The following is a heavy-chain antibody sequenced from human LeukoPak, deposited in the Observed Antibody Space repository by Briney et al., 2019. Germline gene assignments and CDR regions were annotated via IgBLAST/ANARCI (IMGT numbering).Heavy chain of an antibody. CDR2: INSDGSST. V-gene: IGHV3-74*01. J-gene: IGHJ2*01. CDR3: SLTKNYWYFDL. CDR1: GFPFSSYW. Sequence: PGGSLRLSCAASGFPFSSYWMHWVRQAPGKGLVWVSRINSDGSSTSYADSVKGRFTISRDNAKNTLYLQMNSLRDEDTAVYFCSLTKNYWYFDLWGRGTLVTVSS.